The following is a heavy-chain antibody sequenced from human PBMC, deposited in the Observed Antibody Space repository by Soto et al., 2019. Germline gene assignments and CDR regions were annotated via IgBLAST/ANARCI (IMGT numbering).Heavy chain of an antibody. CDR2: MNPGSGDT. CDR1: GYIFTNND. D-gene: IGHD3-16*01. V-gene: IGHV1-8*01. J-gene: IGHJ5*02. Sequence: ASEKASCKASGYIFTNNDVIWVRQATGQGLEWMGWMNPGSGDTGYAQKFQGRVTMTRDISIATAYMELSSLRSDDTAIYYCARMATFGSLNWFDPWGQGTLVTVSS. CDR3: ARMATFGSLNWFDP.